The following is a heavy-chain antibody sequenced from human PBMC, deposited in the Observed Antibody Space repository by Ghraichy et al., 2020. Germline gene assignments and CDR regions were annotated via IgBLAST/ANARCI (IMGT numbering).Heavy chain of an antibody. J-gene: IGHJ4*02. CDR1: GYSISSGYY. D-gene: IGHD5-18*01. V-gene: IGHV4-38-2*01. CDR2: IYHRGGT. CDR3: ARVDRGNNYGFIDY. Sequence: SETLSLTCAVSGYSISSGYYWGWIRQPPGKGLVWIGSIYHRGGTYYNPSLKSRVTISLDTSKNQFSLKLTSVTAADTAVYYCARVDRGNNYGFIDYWGQGTLVTVSS.